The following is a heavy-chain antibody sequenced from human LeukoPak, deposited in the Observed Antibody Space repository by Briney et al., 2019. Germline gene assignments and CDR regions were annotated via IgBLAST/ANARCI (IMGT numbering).Heavy chain of an antibody. J-gene: IGHJ4*02. CDR1: VFTFRSYW. CDR2: ISSSGSTT. CDR3: ARDKSYYFDY. V-gene: IGHV3-48*04. Sequence: GGSLRLSCVGSVFTFRSYWMTWVRQAPGKRLEGVSYISSSGSTTYSAASVKGRFTISRDNDKNSLYLQMNSLRAEDTAVYYCARDKSYYFDYWGQGTLVTVSS.